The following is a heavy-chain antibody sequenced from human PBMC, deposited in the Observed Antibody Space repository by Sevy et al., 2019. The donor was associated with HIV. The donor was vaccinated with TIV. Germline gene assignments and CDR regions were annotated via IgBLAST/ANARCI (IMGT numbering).Heavy chain of an antibody. Sequence: GGSLRLSCTASGFTFSSYSMNWVRQAPGKGLQWVSYISSSSSTIYYADSVKGRFTISRDNAKNSLYLQMNSLRAEDTAVYYCARAPRSYYYDSTGSCMDYWGQRTLVTVSS. CDR2: ISSSSSTI. V-gene: IGHV3-48*01. J-gene: IGHJ4*02. CDR1: GFTFSSYS. CDR3: ARAPRSYYYDSTGSCMDY. D-gene: IGHD3-22*01.